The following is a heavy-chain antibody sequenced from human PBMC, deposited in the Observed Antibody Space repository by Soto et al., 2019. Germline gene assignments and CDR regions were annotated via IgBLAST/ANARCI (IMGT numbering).Heavy chain of an antibody. V-gene: IGHV3-23*01. CDR1: GFTFSAYA. J-gene: IGHJ3*02. D-gene: IGHD2-8*01. CDR2: VGGSDTDK. CDR3: AKDATAVNGVWDPFDM. Sequence: EVQLLESGGGVVQPGGSLRLSCAASGFTFSAYAMSWVRQAPGKGLQRVSGVGGSDTDKHYADSVRGRFTVSRDNSKNTLYLQMNSLRVDDTAVYYCAKDATAVNGVWDPFDMWGQGTEVTVSS.